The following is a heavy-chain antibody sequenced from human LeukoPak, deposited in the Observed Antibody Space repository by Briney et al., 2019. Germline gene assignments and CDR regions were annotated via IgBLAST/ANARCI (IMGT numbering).Heavy chain of an antibody. CDR3: ARVGGSSGTGWFDP. D-gene: IGHD6-19*01. Sequence: ASVKVSCKASGYTFTGYYMHWVRQAPGQGLEWMERINPNSGGTNYAQKFQGRVTMTRDTSISTAYMELSRLRSDDTAVYYCARVGGSSGTGWFDPWGQGTLVTVSS. J-gene: IGHJ5*02. CDR2: INPNSGGT. V-gene: IGHV1-2*06. CDR1: GYTFTGYY.